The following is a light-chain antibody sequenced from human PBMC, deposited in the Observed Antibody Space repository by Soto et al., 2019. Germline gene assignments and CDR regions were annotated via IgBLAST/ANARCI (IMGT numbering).Light chain of an antibody. V-gene: IGKV3-20*01. J-gene: IGKJ1*01. CDR2: DAS. CDR1: QTVRNNY. CDR3: QQYGISPWT. Sequence: EFVLTQSPGTLSLSTGERATLSCRASQTVRNNYLAWYQQKPGQAPRLLIYDASSRATGIPDRFSGGGSGTDFTLTISRLEPEDFAVYYCQQYGISPWTFGQGTKVDIK.